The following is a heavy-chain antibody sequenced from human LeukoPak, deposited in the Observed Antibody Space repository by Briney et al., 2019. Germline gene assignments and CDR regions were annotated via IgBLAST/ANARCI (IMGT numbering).Heavy chain of an antibody. V-gene: IGHV3-48*03. D-gene: IGHD4-17*01. CDR3: AREDYGDYDFKTLDY. CDR2: ISSSGSTI. J-gene: IGHJ4*02. CDR1: GFTFSSYE. Sequence: PGGSLRLSCAASGFTFSSYEMNWVRQAPGKGLEWVSYISSSGSTIYYADSVKGRFTISRDNAKNSLYLQMNSLRAEDTAVYYCAREDYGDYDFKTLDYWGQGTLVTVSS.